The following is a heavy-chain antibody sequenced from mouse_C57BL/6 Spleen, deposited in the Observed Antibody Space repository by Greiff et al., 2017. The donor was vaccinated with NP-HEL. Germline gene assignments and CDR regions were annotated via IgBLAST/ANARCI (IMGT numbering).Heavy chain of an antibody. V-gene: IGHV1-54*01. D-gene: IGHD1-1*01. CDR3: ARSRLLRYYAMDY. CDR2: INPGSGGT. J-gene: IGHJ4*01. Sequence: VKLMESGAELVRPGTSVKVSCKASGYAFTNYLIEWVKQRPGQGLEWIGVINPGSGGTNYNEKFKGKATLTADKSSSTAYMQLSSLTSEDSAVYFCARSRLLRYYAMDYWGQGTSVTVSS. CDR1: GYAFTNYL.